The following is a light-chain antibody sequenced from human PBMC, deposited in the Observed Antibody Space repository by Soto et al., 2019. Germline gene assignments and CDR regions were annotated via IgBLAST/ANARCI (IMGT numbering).Light chain of an antibody. J-gene: IGLJ2*01. CDR1: SSDVGGYNH. CDR2: EVS. V-gene: IGLV2-14*01. Sequence: QSALTQPASVSGSPGQSITISCTGSSSDVGGYNHVSWYQQHPGKAPKLLIYEVSNRPSGVSNRFSGSKSGNTASLTISGLQAEDEADYYCSSYTTSTTRIILGGGTKLTVL. CDR3: SSYTTSTTRII.